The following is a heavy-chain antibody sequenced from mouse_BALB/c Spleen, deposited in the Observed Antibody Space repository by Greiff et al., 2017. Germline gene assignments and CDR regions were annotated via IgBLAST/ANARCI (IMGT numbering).Heavy chain of an antibody. D-gene: IGHD2-14*01. J-gene: IGHJ2*01. CDR3: ARRYDGNYFDY. CDR1: GYAFSSYW. Sequence: QVQLQQSGAELVRPGSSVKISCKASGYAFSSYWMNWVKQRPGQGLEWIGQIYPGDGDTNYNGKFKGKATLTADKSSSTAYMQLSSLTSEDSAVYFCARRYDGNYFDYWGQGTTLTVSS. V-gene: IGHV1-80*01. CDR2: IYPGDGDT.